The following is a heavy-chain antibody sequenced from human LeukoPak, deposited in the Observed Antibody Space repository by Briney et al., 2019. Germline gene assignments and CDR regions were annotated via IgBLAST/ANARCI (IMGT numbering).Heavy chain of an antibody. J-gene: IGHJ5*02. D-gene: IGHD3-16*02. V-gene: IGHV3-33*01. CDR3: ARAREDDYVWGSYRQNWFDP. Sequence: PGGSLRLSCAASGFTFSSYGMHWVRQAPGKGLEWVAVIWYDGSNKYYADSVKGRFTISRDNAKNSLYLQMNSLRAEDTAVYYCARAREDDYVWGSYRQNWFDPWGQGTLVTVSS. CDR1: GFTFSSYG. CDR2: IWYDGSNK.